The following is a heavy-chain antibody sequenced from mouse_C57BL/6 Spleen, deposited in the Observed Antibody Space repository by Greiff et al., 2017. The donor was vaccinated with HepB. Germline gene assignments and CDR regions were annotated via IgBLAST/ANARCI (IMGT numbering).Heavy chain of an antibody. D-gene: IGHD2-2*01. CDR3: AREERKYGYDSDY. V-gene: IGHV1-82*01. CDR1: GYAFSSSW. CDR2: IYPGDGDT. J-gene: IGHJ2*01. Sequence: VQLQQSGPELVKPGASVKISCKASGYAFSSSWMNWVKQRPGKGLEWIGRIYPGDGDTNYNGKFKGKATLTADKSSSTAYMQLSSLTSEDSAVYFCAREERKYGYDSDYWGQGTTLTVSS.